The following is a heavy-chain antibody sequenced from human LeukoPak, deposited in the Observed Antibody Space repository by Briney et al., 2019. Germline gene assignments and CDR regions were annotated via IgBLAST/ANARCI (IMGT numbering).Heavy chain of an antibody. CDR2: IGSSSSTI. CDR3: ASNPGDNYYYYMDV. V-gene: IGHV3-48*01. CDR1: GFTLSSYS. D-gene: IGHD7-27*01. J-gene: IGHJ6*03. Sequence: GGSLRLSCAASGFTLSSYSMNWVRQAPGKGLEWISYIGSSSSTIYYVDSVKGRFTISRDNAKNSLYLQMNSLRAEDTAVYYCASNPGDNYYYYMDVWGKGTTVTVSS.